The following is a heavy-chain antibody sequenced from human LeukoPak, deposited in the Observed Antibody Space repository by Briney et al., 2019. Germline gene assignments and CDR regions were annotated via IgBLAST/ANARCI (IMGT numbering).Heavy chain of an antibody. V-gene: IGHV3-7*01. CDR2: IKQDGSEK. CDR3: ARDRRDGYNLLDY. Sequence: PGGSLTFSCAASGFTFSSYWMSWLRQAPGQGLEWVANIKQDGSEKYYVDSVKGRFTISRDNAKNSLYLQMNSLRAEDTAVYYCARDRRDGYNLLDYWGQGTLVTVSS. J-gene: IGHJ4*02. CDR1: GFTFSSYW. D-gene: IGHD5-24*01.